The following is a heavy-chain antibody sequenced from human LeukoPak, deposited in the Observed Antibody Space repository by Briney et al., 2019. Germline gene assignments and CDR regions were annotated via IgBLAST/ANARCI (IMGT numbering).Heavy chain of an antibody. Sequence: GASVKVSCKASGGTFSSYAISWVRQAPGQGLEWMGGIIPIFGTANYAQKFQGRVTITADKSTSTAYMELSSLRSEDTAVYYCAKLLSNSGRFLYWGQGTLVTVSS. CDR2: IIPIFGTA. D-gene: IGHD4-23*01. CDR1: GGTFSSYA. J-gene: IGHJ4*02. V-gene: IGHV1-69*06. CDR3: AKLLSNSGRFLY.